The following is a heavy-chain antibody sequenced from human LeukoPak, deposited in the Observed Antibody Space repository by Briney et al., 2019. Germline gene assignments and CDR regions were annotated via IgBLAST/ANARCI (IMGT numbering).Heavy chain of an antibody. CDR2: IIPIFGTA. V-gene: IGHV1-69*01. CDR3: ARGIVVVPAAMARGWFDP. D-gene: IGHD2-2*01. Sequence: SVKVSCKASGGTFSSYAISWVRQAPGQGLEWMGGIIPIFGTANYAQKFQGRVTITADESTSTAYTELSSLRSEDTAVYYCARGIVVVPAAMARGWFDPWGQGTLVTVSS. CDR1: GGTFSSYA. J-gene: IGHJ5*02.